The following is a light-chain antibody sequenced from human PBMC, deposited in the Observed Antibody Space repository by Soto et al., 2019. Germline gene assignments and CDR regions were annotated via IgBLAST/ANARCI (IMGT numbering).Light chain of an antibody. CDR1: QSISSY. CDR3: QQSYSTRPS. Sequence: DIQMTQSPSSLSASVGDRVTITCRASQSISSYLNWYQQKPGKAPKLLIYAASSLQSGVPSRFSGSRSGTDFALTISSLQPEDFATYYCQQSYSTRPSFGQGTKLEIK. CDR2: AAS. V-gene: IGKV1-39*01. J-gene: IGKJ2*01.